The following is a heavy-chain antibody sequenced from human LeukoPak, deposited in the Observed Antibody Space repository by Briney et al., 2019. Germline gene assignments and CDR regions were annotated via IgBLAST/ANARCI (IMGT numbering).Heavy chain of an antibody. CDR2: INDSGST. Sequence: PSETLSLTCAVYGGSFSGYYWSWIRQPPGKGLEWIGEINDSGSTNYNPSLKSRVTISVDTSKNQFSLKLSSVTAADTAVYYCARQTTVTNGFDYWGQGTLVTVSS. J-gene: IGHJ4*02. V-gene: IGHV4-34*01. D-gene: IGHD4-17*01. CDR1: GGSFSGYY. CDR3: ARQTTVTNGFDY.